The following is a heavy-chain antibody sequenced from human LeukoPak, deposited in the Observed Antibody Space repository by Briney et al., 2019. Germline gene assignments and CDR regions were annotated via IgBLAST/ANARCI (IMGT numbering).Heavy chain of an antibody. CDR1: GFTFSSYI. CDR2: ISSSNSYI. CDR3: AKDRRRITIFGVVIEGFDY. Sequence: GGSLRLSCAASGFTFSSYIINWVRQAPGKGLEWVSSISSSNSYIYYADSVKGRFTISRDNAKNSLYLQMNSLRAEDTAVYYCAKDRRRITIFGVVIEGFDYWGQGTLVTVSS. J-gene: IGHJ4*02. D-gene: IGHD3-3*01. V-gene: IGHV3-21*01.